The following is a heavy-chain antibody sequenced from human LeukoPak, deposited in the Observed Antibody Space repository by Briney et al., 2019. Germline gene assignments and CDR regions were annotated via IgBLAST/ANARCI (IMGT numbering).Heavy chain of an antibody. D-gene: IGHD1-20*01. Sequence: PGGSLRLSCAASGFTFSSYAMSWVRQAPGKGLVWVSRINNDGRTTNYADSVRGRFTISRDIAKNTLYLQMNSLGAGDTAVYYCSVALSGTRNALDIWGQGTMVTVSS. CDR3: SVALSGTRNALDI. CDR2: INNDGRTT. J-gene: IGHJ3*02. CDR1: GFTFSSYA. V-gene: IGHV3-74*01.